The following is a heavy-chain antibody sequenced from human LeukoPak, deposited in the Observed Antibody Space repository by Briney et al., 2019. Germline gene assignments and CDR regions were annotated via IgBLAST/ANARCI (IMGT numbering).Heavy chain of an antibody. Sequence: GGSLRLSCAASGFTFSSYSMNWVRQAPGKGLEWVSYIGSTSSSSIYYADSVKGRFTISRDNAKNSLYLQMNSLRAEDTAVYYCAKDYGDYIGVDYWGQGTLVTVSS. J-gene: IGHJ4*02. V-gene: IGHV3-48*01. CDR3: AKDYGDYIGVDY. CDR1: GFTFSSYS. D-gene: IGHD4-17*01. CDR2: IGSTSSSSI.